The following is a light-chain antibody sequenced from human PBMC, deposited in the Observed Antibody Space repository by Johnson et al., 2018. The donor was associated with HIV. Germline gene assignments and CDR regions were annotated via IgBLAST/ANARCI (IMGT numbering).Light chain of an antibody. Sequence: QSVLTQPPSVSAAPGQKVTISCSGSSSNIGNNYVSWYQQLPGTAPKLLIYDNNKRPSGIPDRFSGSKSGTSATLAIPGLQPGDEADYYCGTWDSSLSAGVFGTGTKVTVL. J-gene: IGLJ1*01. CDR2: DNN. CDR3: GTWDSSLSAGV. CDR1: SSNIGNNY. V-gene: IGLV1-51*01.